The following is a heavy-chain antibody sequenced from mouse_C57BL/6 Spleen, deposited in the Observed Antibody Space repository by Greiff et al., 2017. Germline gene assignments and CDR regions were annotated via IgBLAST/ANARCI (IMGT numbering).Heavy chain of an antibody. Sequence: EVQLVESGEGLVKPGGSLKLSCAASGFTFSSYAMSWVRQTPEKRLEWVAYISSGGDYIYYADTVKGRFTISRDNARNTLYLQMSSLKSEDTAMYYCTRERGGYYVWYFDVWGTGTTVTVSS. V-gene: IGHV5-9-1*02. J-gene: IGHJ1*03. CDR2: ISSGGDYI. CDR1: GFTFSSYA. CDR3: TRERGGYYVWYFDV. D-gene: IGHD1-1*01.